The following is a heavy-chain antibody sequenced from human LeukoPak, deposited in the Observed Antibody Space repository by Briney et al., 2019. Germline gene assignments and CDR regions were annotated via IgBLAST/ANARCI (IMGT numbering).Heavy chain of an antibody. CDR1: GFSFNIYG. CDR3: AKPNGIYSSSWYAAFDI. J-gene: IGHJ3*02. CDR2: IWYDGSKV. V-gene: IGHV3-30*02. D-gene: IGHD6-13*01. Sequence: GGSLRLSCAASGFSFNIYGMHWVCQAPGKGLEWMAFIWYDGSKVELAGSLKGRFTISRDNSEKMLYLQMNSLRVEDTALYYCAKPNGIYSSSWYAAFDIWGQGTMVTVSS.